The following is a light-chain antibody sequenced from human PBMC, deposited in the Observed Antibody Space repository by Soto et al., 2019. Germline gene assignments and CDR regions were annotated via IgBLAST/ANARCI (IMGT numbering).Light chain of an antibody. CDR1: SSDVGGYNS. CDR2: EVS. Sequence: QSALTQPASVSGSPGQSITISCTGTSSDVGGYNSVSWYQHHPGKVPKLMIYEVSYRPSGVSNRFSGSKSGGTATLTISGLQAEDEADYYCSSYTSSSTYVFGTGTKVTVL. CDR3: SSYTSSSTYV. V-gene: IGLV2-14*01. J-gene: IGLJ1*01.